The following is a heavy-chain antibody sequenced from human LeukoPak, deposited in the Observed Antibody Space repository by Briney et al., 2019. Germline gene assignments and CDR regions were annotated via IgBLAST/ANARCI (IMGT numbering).Heavy chain of an antibody. D-gene: IGHD2-2*01. Sequence: ASVKVSCKASGYTCTSYDINWVRQATGQGLEWMGRTNPNSGNTGYAQTFQGRVTMTRNTSISTAYIELSSLRSEDTAVYYCARGWVPAAMNTGRTKYYFDYWGQGTLVTVSS. J-gene: IGHJ4*02. V-gene: IGHV1-8*01. CDR2: TNPNSGNT. CDR1: GYTCTSYD. CDR3: ARGWVPAAMNTGRTKYYFDY.